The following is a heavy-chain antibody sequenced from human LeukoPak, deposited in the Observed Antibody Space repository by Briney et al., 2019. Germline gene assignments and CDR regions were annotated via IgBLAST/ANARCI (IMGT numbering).Heavy chain of an antibody. J-gene: IGHJ4*02. V-gene: IGHV3-23*01. D-gene: IGHD2/OR15-2a*01. Sequence: GGSLRLSCAASGFTFSSYAMSWVRQAPGKGLEWVSGISGGVSSTYYADSVKGRFTISRDNSKNTLYLQMNGLRAEDTAVYHCAKHRSEILRPIDYWGQGTLVTVSS. CDR2: ISGGVSST. CDR3: AKHRSEILRPIDY. CDR1: GFTFSSYA.